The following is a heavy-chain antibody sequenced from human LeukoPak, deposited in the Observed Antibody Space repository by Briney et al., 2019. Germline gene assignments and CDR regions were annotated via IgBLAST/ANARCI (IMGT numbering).Heavy chain of an antibody. Sequence: SETLSLTCTVSGGSISSYYWSWIRQPPGKGLEWIGNIFYSGSTYYSPSLKSRVTISLDTSRNQVSLKLNSVTAADTAVYYCAKSNGYGLIDIWGQGTMVTVSS. CDR2: IFYSGST. CDR1: GGSISSYY. J-gene: IGHJ3*02. D-gene: IGHD3-22*01. CDR3: AKSNGYGLIDI. V-gene: IGHV4-59*12.